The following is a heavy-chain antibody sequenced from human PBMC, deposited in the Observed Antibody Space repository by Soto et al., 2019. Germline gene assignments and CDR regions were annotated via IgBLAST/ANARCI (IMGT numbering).Heavy chain of an antibody. CDR3: ARDPGGAMFGGRGYYGMDV. J-gene: IGHJ6*02. CDR2: INPNRGGT. D-gene: IGHD3-3*01. Sequence: QVQLVQSGAEVKKPGASVKVSCKASGYTFTGYYMHWVRQAPGQGLEWMGWINPNRGGTNYAQKFQGRVTMTRDASISTAYVELSRLRADDTAVYYCARDPGGAMFGGRGYYGMDVWGQGTTVTVSS. CDR1: GYTFTGYY. V-gene: IGHV1-2*02.